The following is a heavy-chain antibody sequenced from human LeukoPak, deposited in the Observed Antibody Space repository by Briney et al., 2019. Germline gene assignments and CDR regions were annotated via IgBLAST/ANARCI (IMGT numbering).Heavy chain of an antibody. CDR3: AKDYFLVDS. J-gene: IGHJ4*02. CDR2: ISGSGTGT. V-gene: IGHV3-23*01. D-gene: IGHD3-3*01. CDR1: GFTFSSYA. Sequence: GGSLRLSCAASGFTFSSYAMSWVRQAPGKGLEWVSTISGSGTGTYYADSVKGRFTISRDNSKNTLFLQMNSLRAEDTAVYYCAKDYFLVDSWGQGTLVTVSS.